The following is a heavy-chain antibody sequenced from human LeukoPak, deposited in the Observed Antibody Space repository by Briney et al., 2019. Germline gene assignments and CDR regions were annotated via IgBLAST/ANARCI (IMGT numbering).Heavy chain of an antibody. V-gene: IGHV4-4*07. CDR2: IYTSGST. CDR3: ARDLSGSSSSWYNGMDV. CDR1: GGSISSYY. D-gene: IGHD6-13*01. J-gene: IGHJ6*02. Sequence: SETLSLTCTVSGGSISSYYWSWIRQPAGKGLKWIGRIYTSGSTNYNSSLKSRVTMSVDTSKNQFSLKLSSVTAADTAVYYCARDLSGSSSSWYNGMDVWGQGTTVTVSS.